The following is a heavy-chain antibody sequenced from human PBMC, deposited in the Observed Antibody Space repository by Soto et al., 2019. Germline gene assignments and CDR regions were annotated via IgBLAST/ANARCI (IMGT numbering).Heavy chain of an antibody. CDR2: MYSSGST. CDR1: GDSVSSDSYY. D-gene: IGHD5-18*01. V-gene: IGHV4-61*01. J-gene: IGHJ4*02. Sequence: SETLSLTCTVSGDSVSSDSYYWTWIRQPPGKVLEWIGYMYSSGSTKYNPSLKSRVTIXXXXSXNXFXLXXXSVTXADTAIYYCARDIRGYSRAFDYWGQGALVTVSS. CDR3: ARDIRGYSRAFDY.